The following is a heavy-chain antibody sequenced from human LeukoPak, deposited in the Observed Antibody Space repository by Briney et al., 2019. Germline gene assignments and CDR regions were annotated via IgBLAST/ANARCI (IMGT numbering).Heavy chain of an antibody. CDR1: GVSVSSNSVA. D-gene: IGHD3-16*01. Sequence: SQTLSLTCAISGVSVSSNSVAWNWIRQSPSRSLEWLGRTYYRSKWYTDYAVSVKSRITINPATSKKQYSLQLNSVTPEDSAVYYCARLTGDDAFDIWGQGTMVTVSS. CDR2: TYYRSKWYT. J-gene: IGHJ3*02. V-gene: IGHV6-1*01. CDR3: ARLTGDDAFDI.